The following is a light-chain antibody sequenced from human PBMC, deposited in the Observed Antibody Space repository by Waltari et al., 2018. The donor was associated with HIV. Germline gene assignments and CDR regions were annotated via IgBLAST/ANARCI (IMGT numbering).Light chain of an antibody. J-gene: IGLJ2*01. CDR2: NNN. CDR3: ASWDDSLNGYLV. Sequence: QSVLSQPPSASGTPGQRVTISCSGSSSNIGRNTVTWYQQLPGTAPTLLIFNNNERPSGVSDRFSGSRSGTSASLAISGLQSEDEGDYYCASWDDSLNGYLVFGGGTKLTVL. V-gene: IGLV1-44*01. CDR1: SSNIGRNT.